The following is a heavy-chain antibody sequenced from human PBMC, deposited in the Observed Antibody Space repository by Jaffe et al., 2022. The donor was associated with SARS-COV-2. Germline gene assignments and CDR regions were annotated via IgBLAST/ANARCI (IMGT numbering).Heavy chain of an antibody. J-gene: IGHJ4*02. CDR2: IYYSGST. CDR1: GGSISSSSYY. CDR3: ASPRGSYSGYDYPFDY. V-gene: IGHV4-39*01. D-gene: IGHD5-12*01. Sequence: QLQLQESGPGLVKPSETLSLTCTVSGGSISSSSYYWGWIRQPPGKGLEWIGSIYYSGSTYYNPSLKSRVTISVDTSKNQFSLKLSSVTAADTAVYYCASPRGSYSGYDYPFDYWGQGTLVTVSS.